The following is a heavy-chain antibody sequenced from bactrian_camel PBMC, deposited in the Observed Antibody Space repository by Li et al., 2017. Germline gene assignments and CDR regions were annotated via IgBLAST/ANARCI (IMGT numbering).Heavy chain of an antibody. J-gene: IGHJ4*01. CDR2: IYTTDDST. Sequence: VQLVESGGASGQVGGSLKVSCEVSEYTDSGFCMGWFRQAPGKEREGVAAIYTTDDSTYYANSVKGRFNISQDNAKSTVYLQMRNLRPEDTAMYYCAITTARVCDHVSITFGERGQGTQVTVS. D-gene: IGHD4*01. CDR1: EYTDSGFC. V-gene: IGHV3S31*01. CDR3: AITTARVCDHVSITFGE.